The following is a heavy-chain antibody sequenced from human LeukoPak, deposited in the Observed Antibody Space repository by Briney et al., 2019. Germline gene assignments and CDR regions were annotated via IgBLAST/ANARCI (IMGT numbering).Heavy chain of an antibody. J-gene: IGHJ4*02. CDR2: ISSSSTYI. Sequence: GGSLRLSCAASGFTFSSYSMNWVRQAPGKGLEWVSAISSSSTYIYYADSVKGRFTISRDASKSTLCLQMNSLRAEDTAIYFCAKDRTQGSGWYLIFDYWSQGTLVTVSS. D-gene: IGHD6-19*01. CDR1: GFTFSSYS. V-gene: IGHV3-21*04. CDR3: AKDRTQGSGWYLIFDY.